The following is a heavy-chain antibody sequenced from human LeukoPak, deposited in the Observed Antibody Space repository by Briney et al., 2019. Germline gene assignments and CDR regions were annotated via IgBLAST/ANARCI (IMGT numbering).Heavy chain of an antibody. Sequence: SETLSLTCAVYGGSFSGYYWSWIRQPPGKGQEWIGEINHSGSTNYSPSLKSRVTISVDTSKNQFSLKLSSVTAADTAVYYCARFFGRGVIDYWGQGTLVTVSS. V-gene: IGHV4-34*01. CDR1: GGSFSGYY. D-gene: IGHD3-10*01. J-gene: IGHJ4*02. CDR2: INHSGST. CDR3: ARFFGRGVIDY.